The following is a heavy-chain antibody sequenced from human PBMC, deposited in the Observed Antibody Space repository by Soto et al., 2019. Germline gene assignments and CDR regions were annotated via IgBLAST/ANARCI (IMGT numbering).Heavy chain of an antibody. D-gene: IGHD3-10*01. CDR3: ARALVGSGSSGSCYPHQYYYYYYGMDV. Sequence: SETLSLTCAVYGGSFSGYYWSWIRQPPGKGLEWIGEINHSGSTNYNPSLKSRVTISVDTSKNQFPLKLSSVTAADTAVYYCARALVGSGSSGSCYPHQYYYYYYGMDVWGHGTTVTVSS. V-gene: IGHV4-34*01. J-gene: IGHJ6*02. CDR1: GGSFSGYY. CDR2: INHSGST.